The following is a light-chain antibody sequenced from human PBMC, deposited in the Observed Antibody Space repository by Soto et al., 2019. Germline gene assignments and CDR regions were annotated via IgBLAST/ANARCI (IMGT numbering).Light chain of an antibody. Sequence: QSALTQPRSVSGSPGQSVTISCTGTSSDVGGYNYVSWYQQHPGKAPKLMIYDVSKRPSGVPDRFSGSKSGNTDSLTISGLQAEDEADYYGCSYAGSYTFWVFGGGTKLTV. CDR2: DVS. J-gene: IGLJ3*02. CDR3: CSYAGSYTFWV. CDR1: SSDVGGYNY. V-gene: IGLV2-11*01.